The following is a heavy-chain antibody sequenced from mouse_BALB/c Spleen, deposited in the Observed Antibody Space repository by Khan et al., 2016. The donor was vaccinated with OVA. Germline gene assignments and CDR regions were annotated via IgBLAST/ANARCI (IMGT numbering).Heavy chain of an antibody. CDR2: IYPGNNDT. CDR3: TRAGYGAFAF. CDR1: GYIFTDFL. J-gene: IGHJ3*01. D-gene: IGHD1-1*01. Sequence: VQLQQSGAVLARPGTSVRMSCKASGYIFTDFLMHWVKQRPGQGLEWIGSIYPGNNDTNYNQKFKDKAKLTSVPSASTAYMDFSSLTNEDAAVFYCTRAGYGAFAFWGLGTLVTVSA. V-gene: IGHV1-5*01.